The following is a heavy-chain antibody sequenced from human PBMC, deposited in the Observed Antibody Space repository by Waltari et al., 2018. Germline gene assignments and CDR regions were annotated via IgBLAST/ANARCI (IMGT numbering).Heavy chain of an antibody. Sequence: QLQLQESGSGLVKPSQTLSLTCAVSGGSISSGGYSWSWIRQPPGKGLEWIGYIYHSGSTYYNPSLKSRVTRSVDRSKNQFSLKLSSVTAADTAVYYCARGLYYYDSSGYYGGYFDYWGQGTLVTVSS. J-gene: IGHJ4*02. CDR3: ARGLYYYDSSGYYGGYFDY. CDR1: GGSISSGGYS. CDR2: IYHSGST. V-gene: IGHV4-30-2*01. D-gene: IGHD3-22*01.